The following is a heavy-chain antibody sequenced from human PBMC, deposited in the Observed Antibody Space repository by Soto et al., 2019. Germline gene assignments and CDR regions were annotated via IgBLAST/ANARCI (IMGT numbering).Heavy chain of an antibody. CDR2: ITRDGYNK. V-gene: IGHV3-30*04. J-gene: IGHJ4*02. Sequence: GGSLRLSCAGSGFIFKNYALNWVRQAPGKGLEWVVSITRDGYNKYYADSVKGRFTISRDNSRDTLSLQMTALTIEDSSVYYCTKSSGGSSSVGMDYWGQGTRVTVSS. CDR1: GFIFKNYA. D-gene: IGHD6-6*01. CDR3: TKSSGGSSSVGMDY.